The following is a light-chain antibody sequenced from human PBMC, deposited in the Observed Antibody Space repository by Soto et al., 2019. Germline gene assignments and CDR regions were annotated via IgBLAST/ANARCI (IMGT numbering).Light chain of an antibody. Sequence: EVVLTQSPGTLSLSPGERATLSCRASQSVRSSYVAWYQQKPGQAPRLLIYGASSRATGIPDRFSGSGSRTDFTLTISRLEPEDFAVYYCQQYGSSTFTFGPGTTVDIK. CDR3: QQYGSSTFT. J-gene: IGKJ3*01. CDR2: GAS. V-gene: IGKV3-20*01. CDR1: QSVRSSY.